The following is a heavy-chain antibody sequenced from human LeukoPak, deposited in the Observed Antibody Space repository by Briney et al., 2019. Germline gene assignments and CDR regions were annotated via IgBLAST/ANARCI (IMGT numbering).Heavy chain of an antibody. Sequence: TGGSLRLSCAASGFTVSSNYMTWVRQAPGKGLEWVSAISGSGGSTYYADSVKGRFTISRDNSKNTLYLQMNSLRAEDTAVYYCAKAISSPDYYYYYGMDVWGQGTTVTVSS. CDR1: GFTVSSNY. CDR2: ISGSGGST. CDR3: AKAISSPDYYYYYGMDV. V-gene: IGHV3-23*01. D-gene: IGHD6-13*01. J-gene: IGHJ6*02.